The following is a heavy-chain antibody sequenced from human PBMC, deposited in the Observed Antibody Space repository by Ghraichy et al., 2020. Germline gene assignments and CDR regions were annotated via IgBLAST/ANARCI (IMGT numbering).Heavy chain of an antibody. CDR2: INAIGST. CDR3: AKEIPYCGGVCNYFDS. Sequence: SETLSLTCTVSGASISSGSYYWSWIRQPTGKGLEWIGRINAIGSTYYNPSLKSRVTISIDTSKNQFSLELSSWTAADTALYYCAKEIPYCGGVCNYFDSWGQGTLVSVSS. V-gene: IGHV4-61*02. D-gene: IGHD2-21*02. J-gene: IGHJ4*02. CDR1: GASISSGSYY.